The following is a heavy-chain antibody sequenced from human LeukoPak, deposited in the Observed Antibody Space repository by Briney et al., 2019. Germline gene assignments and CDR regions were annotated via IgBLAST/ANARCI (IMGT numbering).Heavy chain of an antibody. D-gene: IGHD2-15*01. CDR2: ISGSGGST. Sequence: GGSLRLSCAASGFTFSTSAMSWVRQAPGKGLEWVSAISGSGGSTYYADSVKGRFTVSRDNSKNTLYLQMNSLRAEDTAVFYCAKECSGGSCYSNSQYYYYGMDVWAQGTTVTVSS. V-gene: IGHV3-23*01. CDR3: AKECSGGSCYSNSQYYYYGMDV. CDR1: GFTFSTSA. J-gene: IGHJ6*02.